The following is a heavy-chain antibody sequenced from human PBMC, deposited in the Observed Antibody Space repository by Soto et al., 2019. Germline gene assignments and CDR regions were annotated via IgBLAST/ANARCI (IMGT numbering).Heavy chain of an antibody. Sequence: GGSLEISCAASGLTFSTYGMHWVRKAPGKGLEWVALVWFDGSDKYSSDSVKGRFTISRDNSKNTLYLQMNSLRAEDTAVYYCARLYCSASSCYSVGGFDIWGQGTMVTVSS. J-gene: IGHJ3*02. CDR3: ARLYCSASSCYSVGGFDI. CDR1: GLTFSTYG. D-gene: IGHD2-15*01. V-gene: IGHV3-33*01. CDR2: VWFDGSDK.